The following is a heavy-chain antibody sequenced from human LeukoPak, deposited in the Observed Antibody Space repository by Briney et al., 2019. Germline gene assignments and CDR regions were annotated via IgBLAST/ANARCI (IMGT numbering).Heavy chain of an antibody. V-gene: IGHV4-39*07. CDR3: ARESWDSSGYPNFDI. Sequence: SETLSLTCTVSGGSISSSSYYWGWIRQPPGKGLEWIGSIYYSGSTYYNPSLKSRVTISVDTSKNQFSLKLSSVTAADTAVYYCARESWDSSGYPNFDIWGQGTMVTVSS. CDR1: GGSISSSSYY. D-gene: IGHD3-22*01. J-gene: IGHJ3*02. CDR2: IYYSGST.